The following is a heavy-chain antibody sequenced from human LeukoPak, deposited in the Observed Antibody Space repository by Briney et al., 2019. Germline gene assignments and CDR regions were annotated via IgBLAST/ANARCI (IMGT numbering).Heavy chain of an antibody. V-gene: IGHV1-8*02. CDR2: INPNSGYT. J-gene: IGHJ5*02. D-gene: IGHD4-17*01. CDR3: ARVRNWFDP. CDR1: GYTFTSLD. Sequence: ASVKVSCKASGYTFTSLDINWVRQATGQGLEWMGRINPNSGYTGYAQKLQGRVTMTTDTSTSTAYMELRSLRSDDTAVYYCARVRNWFDPWGQGTLVTVSS.